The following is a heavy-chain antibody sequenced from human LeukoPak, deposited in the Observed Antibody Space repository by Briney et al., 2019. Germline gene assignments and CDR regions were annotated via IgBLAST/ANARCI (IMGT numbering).Heavy chain of an antibody. CDR1: GGTFSSYV. D-gene: IGHD3-22*01. V-gene: IGHV1-69*05. CDR2: IIPIFGTA. Sequence: ASVKVSCKASGGTFSSYVISWVRQAPGQGLEWMGGIIPIFGTANYAQKFQGRVTITTDESTSTAYMELSSLRSEDTAVYYCARGNYSGYYYYSGEDYWGQGTLVTVSS. CDR3: ARGNYSGYYYYSGEDY. J-gene: IGHJ4*02.